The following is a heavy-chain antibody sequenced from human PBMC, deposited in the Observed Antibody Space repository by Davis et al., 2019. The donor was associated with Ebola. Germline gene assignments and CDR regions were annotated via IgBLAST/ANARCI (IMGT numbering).Heavy chain of an antibody. V-gene: IGHV1-2*02. Sequence: ASVKVSCKTSGYIFTGYYMHWVRQTPGQGLEWMGWINPNTDDRGYVQKFQDRVTMTRDTSINTVYMQLSGVTSDDTAVYFCARESGYCSSTSCSKQSFDYWGQGTQVTVSS. D-gene: IGHD2-2*01. CDR1: GYIFTGYY. J-gene: IGHJ4*02. CDR2: INPNTDDR. CDR3: ARESGYCSSTSCSKQSFDY.